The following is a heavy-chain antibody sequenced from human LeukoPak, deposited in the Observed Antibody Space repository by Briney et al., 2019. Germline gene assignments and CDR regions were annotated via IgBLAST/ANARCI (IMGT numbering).Heavy chain of an antibody. CDR2: IYTSGST. CDR3: ATYLGYCSGGSCYREGYFQH. D-gene: IGHD2-15*01. J-gene: IGHJ1*01. CDR1: GGSISSGSYY. V-gene: IGHV4-61*02. Sequence: SETLSLTCTVSGGSISSGSYYWSWIRQPAGKGLEWIGRIYTSGSTNYNPSLKSRVTISVDTSKNQFSLKLSSVTAADTAVYYCATYLGYCSGGSCYREGYFQHWGQGTLVTVSS.